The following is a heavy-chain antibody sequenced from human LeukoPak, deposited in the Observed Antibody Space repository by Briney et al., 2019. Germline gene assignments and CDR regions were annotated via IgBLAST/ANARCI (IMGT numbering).Heavy chain of an antibody. J-gene: IGHJ4*02. CDR2: ISTTSTYT. D-gene: IGHD5-12*01. V-gene: IGHV3-21*01. CDR1: GFIFSTYN. CDR3: ARGYSGYFYY. Sequence: SGGSLRLSCEASGFIFSTYNMAWVRQAPGKGLEWVSSISTTSTYTYYADSMKGRFTISRDNAKNTLYLQMNSLRAEDTAVYYCARGYSGYFYYWGQGTLVTVSS.